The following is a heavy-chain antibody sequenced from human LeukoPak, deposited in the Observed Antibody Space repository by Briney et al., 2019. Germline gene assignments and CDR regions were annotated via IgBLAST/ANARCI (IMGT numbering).Heavy chain of an antibody. CDR2: ISGSGGST. D-gene: IGHD6-19*01. V-gene: IGHV3-23*01. CDR1: GFTFSNYA. J-gene: IGHJ4*02. Sequence: PGGSLRLSCAVSGFTFSNYAMSWVRQAPGKGLEWVSTISGSGGSTYYADSVRGRFTISRDNSKNTLYLQMNSLRAEDTAVYYCAKVYSSGWPKGYFDYWGQGTLVTVSS. CDR3: AKVYSSGWPKGYFDY.